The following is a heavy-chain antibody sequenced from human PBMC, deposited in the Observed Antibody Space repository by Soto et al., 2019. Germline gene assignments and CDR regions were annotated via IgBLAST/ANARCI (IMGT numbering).Heavy chain of an antibody. J-gene: IGHJ4*02. D-gene: IGHD2-8*01. Sequence: QVQLVQSGAEVKKPGSSVKVSCKASGGTFSSYTISWVRQAPGQGLEWMGRIIPILGIANYAQKFQGRVTXIADKSTSTAYMELSSLRSEDTAVYYGASPLMGFDYWGQGTLVTVSS. CDR2: IIPILGIA. CDR3: ASPLMGFDY. V-gene: IGHV1-69*02. CDR1: GGTFSSYT.